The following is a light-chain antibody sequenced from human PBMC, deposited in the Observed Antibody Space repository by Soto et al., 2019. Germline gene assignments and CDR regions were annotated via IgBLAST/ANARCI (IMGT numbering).Light chain of an antibody. CDR1: QNVSTY. J-gene: IGKJ3*01. V-gene: IGKV3-11*01. Sequence: EIVLTQSPATLSLSPGERVTLSCWASQNVSTYLAWYQQKPGQAPRLLIYDASDRATGIPARFSGSGSGTDFTLTISSPEPEDSAVYYCQQRTNWLTFGPGTKVDIK. CDR3: QQRTNWLT. CDR2: DAS.